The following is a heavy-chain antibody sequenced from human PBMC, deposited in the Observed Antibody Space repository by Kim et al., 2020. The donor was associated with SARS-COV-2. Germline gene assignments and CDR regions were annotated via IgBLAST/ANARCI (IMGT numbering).Heavy chain of an antibody. Sequence: FQGRVTITADESTSTAYMELSSLRSEDTAVYYCARGGYYGSGSYLYYFDYWGQGTLVTVSS. V-gene: IGHV1-69*01. J-gene: IGHJ4*02. CDR3: ARGGYYGSGSYLYYFDY. D-gene: IGHD3-10*01.